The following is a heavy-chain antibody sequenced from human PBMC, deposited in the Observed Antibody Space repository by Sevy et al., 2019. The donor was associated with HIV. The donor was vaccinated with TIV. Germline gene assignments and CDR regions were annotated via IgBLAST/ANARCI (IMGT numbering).Heavy chain of an antibody. CDR2: FSFGCGKI. V-gene: IGHV3-23*01. CDR1: GFTFINYA. Sequence: GGSLRLSCAASGFTFINYAMSWVRQAPGKGLEWVSTFSFGCGKINYADSVKGRFTISRDNSKNTLYLQMNSLRAEDTALYYCAREGCSKPHDYWGQGTLVTVSS. CDR3: AREGCSKPHDY. D-gene: IGHD2-2*01. J-gene: IGHJ4*02.